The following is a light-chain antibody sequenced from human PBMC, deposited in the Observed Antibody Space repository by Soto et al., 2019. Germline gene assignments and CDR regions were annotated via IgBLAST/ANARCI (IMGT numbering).Light chain of an antibody. J-gene: IGKJ1*01. CDR1: QSLLHSNGYNY. Sequence: DIEMTQSPVSLPVTPGEPASISCRSSQSLLHSNGYNYLDWYLQKPGQSPQLLIYLGSNRASGVPDRFSGSGSGTDFTLRIDRVDAEDVGVYYCMQALQTPRTFGQGTRVEIK. CDR2: LGS. V-gene: IGKV2-28*01. CDR3: MQALQTPRT.